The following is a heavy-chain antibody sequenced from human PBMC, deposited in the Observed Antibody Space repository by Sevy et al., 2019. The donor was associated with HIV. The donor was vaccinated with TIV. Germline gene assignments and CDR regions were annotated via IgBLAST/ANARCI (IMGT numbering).Heavy chain of an antibody. Sequence: GGSLRLSCAASKFTFSSYNMNWVRQAPGKGLEWVSSISGSSNYIYYAESVKGRFRISRDNAKDTLYLQMNSLRADDTAVYYCARGPPDGSYDYFDYWGQGTLVTVSS. CDR2: ISGSSNYI. D-gene: IGHD1-26*01. CDR1: KFTFSSYN. V-gene: IGHV3-21*06. J-gene: IGHJ4*02. CDR3: ARGPPDGSYDYFDY.